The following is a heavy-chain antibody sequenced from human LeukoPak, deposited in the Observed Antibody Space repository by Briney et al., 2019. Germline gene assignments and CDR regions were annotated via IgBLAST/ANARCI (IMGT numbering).Heavy chain of an antibody. CDR3: ARSSNGGYDFGDAFDI. CDR1: GYTFTSYD. Sequence: ASVKVSCKASGYTFTSYDINWVRQATGQGLEWMGWMNPNSGNTGYAQKFQGRVTMTRDTSISTAYMELSRLRSDDTAVYYCARSSNGGYDFGDAFDIWGQGTMVTVSS. J-gene: IGHJ3*02. CDR2: MNPNSGNT. D-gene: IGHD5-12*01. V-gene: IGHV1-8*01.